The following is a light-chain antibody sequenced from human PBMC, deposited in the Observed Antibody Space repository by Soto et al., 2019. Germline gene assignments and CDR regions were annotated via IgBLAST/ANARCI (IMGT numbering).Light chain of an antibody. CDR3: HQYGSSPT. V-gene: IGKV3-20*01. Sequence: EIVLTQSPGTLSLSPGERATLSCRASQSVSSDYLAWYHQKPGQPPRLLIYGASSRATGIPDRFSGSGSGTDFTLTISRLEPEDFAVYYCHQYGSSPTFGQGTRLETK. CDR2: GAS. J-gene: IGKJ5*01. CDR1: QSVSSDY.